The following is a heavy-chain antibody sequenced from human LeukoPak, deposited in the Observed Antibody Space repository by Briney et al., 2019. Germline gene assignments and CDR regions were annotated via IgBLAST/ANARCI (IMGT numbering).Heavy chain of an antibody. CDR3: ARDIGLAFPDAFDI. J-gene: IGHJ3*02. Sequence: PGGSLRLSCAASGFTFSSYSMNWVRQAPGGGLEGGSSISSSSSYVYYADSVKGRFTISRDNAKNSLYLQMNSLRAEDTAVYYCARDIGLAFPDAFDIWGQGTMVTVSS. V-gene: IGHV3-21*01. CDR1: GFTFSSYS. CDR2: ISSSSSYV. D-gene: IGHD1-26*01.